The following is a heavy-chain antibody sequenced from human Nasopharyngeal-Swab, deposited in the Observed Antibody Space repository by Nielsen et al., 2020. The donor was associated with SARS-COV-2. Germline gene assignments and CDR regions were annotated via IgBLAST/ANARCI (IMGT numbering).Heavy chain of an antibody. D-gene: IGHD6-13*01. J-gene: IGHJ4*02. CDR2: ITAANGNT. CDR3: VRDDGRSWLLDK. V-gene: IGHV1-3*01. CDR1: GYSLMSQA. Sequence: ASVKVCCKASGYSLMSQAMHWVRQAPGQRLEWMGWITAANGNTEYSRKFHDRLTLSSDTSANTAYMDLSGLRSEDTALYYCVRDDGRSWLLDKWGQGTLVTVSA.